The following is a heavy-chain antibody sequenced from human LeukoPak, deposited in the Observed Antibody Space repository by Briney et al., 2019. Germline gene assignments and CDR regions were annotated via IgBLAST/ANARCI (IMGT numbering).Heavy chain of an antibody. CDR1: GSIFSSYA. V-gene: IGHV3-23*01. CDR3: ANYFIISTIFGVVINGDAFDI. J-gene: IGHJ3*02. CDR2: ISGSGGST. D-gene: IGHD3-3*01. Sequence: PGGCLRLSCAASGSIFSSYAMSWVRQAPGKGLEWVSAISGSGGSTYYADSVKGRLTISRDNSKNTLYLQMNSLRAEDTAVYYCANYFIISTIFGVVINGDAFDIWSQGTMVTVSS.